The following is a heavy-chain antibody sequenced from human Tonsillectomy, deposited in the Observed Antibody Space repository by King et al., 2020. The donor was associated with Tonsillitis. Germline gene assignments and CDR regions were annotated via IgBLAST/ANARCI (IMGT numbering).Heavy chain of an antibody. CDR3: ATEGPLEHMDV. J-gene: IGHJ6*03. CDR1: GGTFSSHS. CDR2: IIPMLGIT. V-gene: IGHV1-69*04. Sequence: QLVQSGAEVKKPGSSVKVSCKASGGTFSSHSITWVRQAPGGGLELMGRIIPMLGITKTAQNFLGRVTITADKSTTTAYMELRSLRIEDTAVYYCATEGPLEHMDVWGKGTAVTVSS.